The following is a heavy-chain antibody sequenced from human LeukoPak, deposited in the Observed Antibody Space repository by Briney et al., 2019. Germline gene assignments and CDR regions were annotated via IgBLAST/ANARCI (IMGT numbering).Heavy chain of an antibody. CDR1: GFTFSSYG. D-gene: IGHD3-22*01. Sequence: GGSLRLSCAASGFTFSSYGMHWVRQAPAKGLEWVAVIWFDGRNKYYADSVKGRFVISRDNSKNTLFLQMNSLRAEDTAVYYCARDAMGGSGYDWFDPWGQGTLVTVSS. V-gene: IGHV3-33*01. J-gene: IGHJ5*02. CDR2: IWFDGRNK. CDR3: ARDAMGGSGYDWFDP.